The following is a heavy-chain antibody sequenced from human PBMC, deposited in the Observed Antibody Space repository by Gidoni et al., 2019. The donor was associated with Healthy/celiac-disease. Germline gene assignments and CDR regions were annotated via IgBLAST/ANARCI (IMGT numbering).Heavy chain of an antibody. CDR1: GFTFSIYD. Sequence: EVQLLESGGGLVQPGGSLRLSCAASGFTFSIYDMSWVHQAPGKVLEWCSAISGGGCSTYYAASVKGRFTISTDNSKNTLYLQMNSLRAEDTAVYYCAKATPYSSGWYGRRQGIRYFDYWGQGTLVTVSS. D-gene: IGHD6-19*01. CDR2: ISGGGCST. J-gene: IGHJ4*02. V-gene: IGHV3-23*01. CDR3: AKATPYSSGWYGRRQGIRYFDY.